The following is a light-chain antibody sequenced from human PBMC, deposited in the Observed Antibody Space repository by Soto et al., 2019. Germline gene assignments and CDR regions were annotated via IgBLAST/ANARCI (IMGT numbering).Light chain of an antibody. J-gene: IGKJ2*01. CDR2: WAS. CDR1: QSVLYTSNNKNY. CDR3: QQYYGTPHT. Sequence: DIVMTQSPDSLAVSLGERATINCKSSQSVLYTSNNKNYLAWYQKKPGQPPKLLIYWASTRESGVPDRFSGSGFGTDFALTISSLQAEDVAGYYCQQYYGTPHTFGQGTKLEI. V-gene: IGKV4-1*01.